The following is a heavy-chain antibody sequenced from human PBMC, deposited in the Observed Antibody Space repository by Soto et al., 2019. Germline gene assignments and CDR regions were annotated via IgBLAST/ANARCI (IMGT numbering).Heavy chain of an antibody. CDR1: DGTVRSYD. CDR3: ERMNYYDTSGYPFDY. J-gene: IGHJ4*02. CDR2: IYFRGTT. D-gene: IGHD3-22*01. V-gene: IGHV4-59*02. Sequence: SVTMPVTCTVADGTVRSYDWSWIRQKTGKGLEWIGYIYFRGTTNYNPSLKSRVTMSADTSKNQFSLKLNSVTAADTAVYYCERMNYYDTSGYPFDYWGQGMMVTVS.